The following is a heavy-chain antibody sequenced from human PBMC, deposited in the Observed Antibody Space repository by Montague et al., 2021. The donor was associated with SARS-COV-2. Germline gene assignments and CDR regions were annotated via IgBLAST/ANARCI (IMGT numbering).Heavy chain of an antibody. CDR3: AQIRVVTATSGHYYCYGMDV. CDR1: GFSLSTSGMC. D-gene: IGHD2-21*02. CDR2: IYWNDDK. Sequence: PALVKPTQTLTLTCTFSGFSLSTSGMCVSWIRQPPGKALEWLALIYWNDDKHYSTSLKTRLTISRDTSKNQVVLTMTNMDPVDTATYYCAQIRVVTATSGHYYCYGMDVWGQGTTVTVSS. V-gene: IGHV2-70*01. J-gene: IGHJ6*02.